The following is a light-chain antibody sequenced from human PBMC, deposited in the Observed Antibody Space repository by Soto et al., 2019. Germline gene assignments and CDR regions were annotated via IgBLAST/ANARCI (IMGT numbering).Light chain of an antibody. V-gene: IGLV2-23*02. CDR1: SSDVGGYAY. CDR3: CSYAGSDIWV. Sequence: QSVLTQPASVSGSPGQSITISCTGTSSDVGGYAYVSWYQQYPGKAPKLVISEVTNRPSGISHRFSGSKSGNTASLTISGLQPEDEADYYCCSYAGSDIWVFGGGTQLTVL. J-gene: IGLJ3*02. CDR2: EVT.